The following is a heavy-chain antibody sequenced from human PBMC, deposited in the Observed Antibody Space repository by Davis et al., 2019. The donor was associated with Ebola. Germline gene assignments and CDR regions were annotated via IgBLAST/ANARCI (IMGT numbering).Heavy chain of an antibody. V-gene: IGHV3-30*03. CDR1: GLIFSNCD. Sequence: GESLKISCATSGLIFSNCDMHWVRQTPGKGLEWVAVISYDGSNKYYADSVKGRFTISRDNSKNTLYLQMNSLRAEDTAVYYCARGFGDDYGDLIYYYYGMDVWGKGTTVTVSS. J-gene: IGHJ6*04. D-gene: IGHD4-17*01. CDR2: ISYDGSNK. CDR3: ARGFGDDYGDLIYYYYGMDV.